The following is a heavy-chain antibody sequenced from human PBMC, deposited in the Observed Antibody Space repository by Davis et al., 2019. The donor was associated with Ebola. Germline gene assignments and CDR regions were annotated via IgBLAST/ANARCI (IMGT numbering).Heavy chain of an antibody. CDR3: AKDLVHALYYYGMDV. Sequence: PGGSLRLSCAASGFTFSSYGMHWVRQAPGKGLEWVAVISYDGSNKYYADSVKGRFTISRDNSKNTLYLQMNSLRAEDTAVYYCAKDLVHALYYYGMDVWGQGTTVTVSS. D-gene: IGHD6-6*01. J-gene: IGHJ6*02. V-gene: IGHV3-30*18. CDR1: GFTFSSYG. CDR2: ISYDGSNK.